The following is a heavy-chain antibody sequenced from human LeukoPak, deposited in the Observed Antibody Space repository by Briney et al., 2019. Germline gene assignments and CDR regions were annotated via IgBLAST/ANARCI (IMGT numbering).Heavy chain of an antibody. CDR1: GYTFSVYY. J-gene: IGHJ5*02. D-gene: IGHD6-19*01. CDR2: INPNSGGT. Sequence: ASVRVSSKASGYTFSVYYIHWVRQAPGQGREWMGWINPNSGGTKYAQNFQGRVTMTRDTSISTAYMGLSRLRSDDTAVYYCAKGRVVAGSKSLTYHWFDPWGQGTLVTVSS. V-gene: IGHV1-2*02. CDR3: AKGRVVAGSKSLTYHWFDP.